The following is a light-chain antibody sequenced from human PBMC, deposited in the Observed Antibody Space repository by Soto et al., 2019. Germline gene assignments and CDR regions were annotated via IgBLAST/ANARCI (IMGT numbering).Light chain of an antibody. V-gene: IGLV2-14*01. CDR2: EVT. CDR1: SSDVGGYDY. Sequence: QSVLTQPASVSGSPGQSITISCTGTSSDVGGYDYVSWYQQHPGKAPKLVIYEVTNRPSGVSNRFSGSKSGNTASLTISGLQAEDEADYYCTSYTRSNSVVFGGGTKLTVL. CDR3: TSYTRSNSVV. J-gene: IGLJ2*01.